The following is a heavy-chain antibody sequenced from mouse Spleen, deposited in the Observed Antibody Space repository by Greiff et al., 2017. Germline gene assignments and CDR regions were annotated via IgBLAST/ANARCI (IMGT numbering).Heavy chain of an antibody. J-gene: IGHJ4*01. CDR2: IWGDGST. V-gene: IGHV2-6-7*01. CDR1: GFSLTGYG. Sequence: VQVVESGPGLVAPSQSLSITCTVSGFSLTGYGVNWVRQPPGKGLEWLGMIWGDGSTDYNSALKSRLSISKDNSKSQVFLKMNSLQTDDTARYYCARDYGSSGYAMDYWGQGTSVTVSS. CDR3: ARDYGSSGYAMDY. D-gene: IGHD1-1*01.